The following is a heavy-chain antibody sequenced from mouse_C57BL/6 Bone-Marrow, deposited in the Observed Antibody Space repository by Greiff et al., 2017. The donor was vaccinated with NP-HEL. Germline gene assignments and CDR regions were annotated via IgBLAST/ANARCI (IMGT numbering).Heavy chain of an antibody. V-gene: IGHV5-4*01. J-gene: IGHJ2*01. Sequence: EVHLVESGGGLVKPGGSLKLSCAASGFTFSSYAMSWVRQTPEKRLEWVATISDGGSYTYYPDNVKGRFTISRDNAKNNLYLQMSHLKSEDTAMYYCARIYYDYDGTPYFDYWGQGTTLTVSS. CDR3: ARIYYDYDGTPYFDY. CDR2: ISDGGSYT. CDR1: GFTFSSYA. D-gene: IGHD2-4*01.